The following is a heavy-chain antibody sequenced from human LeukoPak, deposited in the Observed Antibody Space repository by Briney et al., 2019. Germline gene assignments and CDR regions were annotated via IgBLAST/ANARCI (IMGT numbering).Heavy chain of an antibody. V-gene: IGHV4-38-2*02. CDR3: ARDRKCSGGSCYSWFDP. D-gene: IGHD2-15*01. CDR2: IYTSGST. Sequence: SETLSLTCTVSGYSISSGYYWGWIRQPPGKGLEWIGRIYTSGSTNYNPSLKSRVTISVDTTKNQFSLKLSSVTAADTAVYYCARDRKCSGGSCYSWFDPWGQGTLVTVSS. J-gene: IGHJ5*02. CDR1: GYSISSGYY.